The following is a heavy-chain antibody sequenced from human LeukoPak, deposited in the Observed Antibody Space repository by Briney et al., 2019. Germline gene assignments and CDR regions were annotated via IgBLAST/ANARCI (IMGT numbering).Heavy chain of an antibody. J-gene: IGHJ4*02. CDR2: INPSGGGT. Sequence: ASVKVSCKAFGYTFISYYMNWVRQAPGQGLEWMGIINPSGGGTSYAQKFQGRVTMTRDTSTSTVYMELSSLRSEDTAVYYCARGRLSTVVSPLWDWGQGTLVTVSS. CDR3: ARGRLSTVVSPLWD. CDR1: GYTFISYY. D-gene: IGHD4-23*01. V-gene: IGHV1-46*01.